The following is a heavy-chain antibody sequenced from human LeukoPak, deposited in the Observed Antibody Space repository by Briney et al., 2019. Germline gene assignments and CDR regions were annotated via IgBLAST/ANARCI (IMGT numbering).Heavy chain of an antibody. CDR3: ARDLGSGTRFDY. V-gene: IGHV1-2*02. J-gene: IGHJ4*02. CDR2: INPNNGGT. D-gene: IGHD6-19*01. Sequence: ASVQVSCHASGYTFTCYYMHWVRPAPGQGLEWMGWINPNNGGTNYAQEFQGRVTMTRDPSISTAYMDLSRLTSDDTAVYYCARDLGSGTRFDYWGQGTLVTVSS. CDR1: GYTFTCYY.